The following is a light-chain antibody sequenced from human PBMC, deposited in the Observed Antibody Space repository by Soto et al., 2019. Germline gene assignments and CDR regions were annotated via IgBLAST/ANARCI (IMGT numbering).Light chain of an antibody. CDR3: QVWDSSSVMVV. CDR2: YDS. Sequence: SSELTQPPSVSVAPGKTARITCGGNNIGSKSVHWYQQKPGQAPVLVIYYDSDRPSGIPERFSGSNSGNTATLTISRVEAGDEADYYCQVWDSSSVMVVFGGGTKVTVL. CDR1: NIGSKS. V-gene: IGLV3-21*04. J-gene: IGLJ2*01.